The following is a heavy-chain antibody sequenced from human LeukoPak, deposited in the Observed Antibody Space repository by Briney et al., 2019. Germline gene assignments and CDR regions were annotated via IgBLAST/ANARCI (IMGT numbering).Heavy chain of an antibody. CDR3: ARWIRRYQLPNRRGGFDP. CDR2: INHSGST. Sequence: SETLSLTCAVYGGSLSGYYWSWIRQPPGKGLEWIGEINHSGSTNYNPSLKSRVTISVDTSKNQFSLKLSSVTAADTAVYYCARWIRRYQLPNRRGGFDPWGQGTLVTVSS. CDR1: GGSLSGYY. V-gene: IGHV4-34*01. J-gene: IGHJ5*02. D-gene: IGHD2-2*01.